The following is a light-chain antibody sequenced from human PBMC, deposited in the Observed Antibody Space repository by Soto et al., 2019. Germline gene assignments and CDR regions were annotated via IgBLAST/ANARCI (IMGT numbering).Light chain of an antibody. V-gene: IGKV3-20*01. CDR1: QSVTSTS. J-gene: IGKJ1*01. CDR3: QQDRISA. Sequence: SLNSVDIGSLCCRTSQSVTSTSFAWYQRKPGQAPRLLIYAASRRAAGIPDRFSGSGSGTDFTLSTSRLEPENLAVYHRQQDRISAFGQGTKVDIK. CDR2: AAS.